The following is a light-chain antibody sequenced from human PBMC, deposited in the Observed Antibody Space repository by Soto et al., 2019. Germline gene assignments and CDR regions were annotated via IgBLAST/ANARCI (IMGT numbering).Light chain of an antibody. Sequence: QSVLTQPASVSGSPGQSITISCTGTSSDVGGYNYVAWYQQHPGKAPKLMIYDVTDRPSGVSNRFSGSKSGNTASLTISGLQAEDEADYYCSSYTRSSHLIFGGGTKLTVL. CDR1: SSDVGGYNY. V-gene: IGLV2-14*03. J-gene: IGLJ2*01. CDR3: SSYTRSSHLI. CDR2: DVT.